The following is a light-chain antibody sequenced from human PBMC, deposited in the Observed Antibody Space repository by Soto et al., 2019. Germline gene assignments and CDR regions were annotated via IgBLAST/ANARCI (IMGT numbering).Light chain of an antibody. CDR3: QQYGSSPRT. CDR1: ETVATN. Sequence: VMTQSPATLSVSPWEIARLSCWASETVATNLAWYQQKPGQSPRLLISGASTRAAGISDRFRGSGSGTDFTLTINRLEPEDSAVYYCQQYGSSPRTFGQGTKVDI. V-gene: IGKV3-20*01. CDR2: GAS. J-gene: IGKJ1*01.